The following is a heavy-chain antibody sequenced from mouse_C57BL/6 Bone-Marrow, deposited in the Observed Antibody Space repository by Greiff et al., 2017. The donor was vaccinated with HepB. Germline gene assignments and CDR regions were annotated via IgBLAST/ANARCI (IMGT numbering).Heavy chain of an antibody. CDR2: ISYDGSN. V-gene: IGHV3-6*01. CDR3: AITTVVATDY. Sequence: EVKLLESGPGLVKPSQSLSLTCSVTGYSITSGYYWNWIRQLPGNKLEWMGYISYDGSNNNNPSLKNRISITRDTSKNQFFLKLNSVTTEDTATYYCAITTVVATDYWGQGTSVTVSS. J-gene: IGHJ4*01. D-gene: IGHD1-1*01. CDR1: GYSITSGYY.